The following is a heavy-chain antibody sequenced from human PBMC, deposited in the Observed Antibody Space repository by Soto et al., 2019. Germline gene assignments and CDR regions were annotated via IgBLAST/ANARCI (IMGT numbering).Heavy chain of an antibody. J-gene: IGHJ6*02. CDR3: ARPMTYYYDRRPLRKDYYYGMDV. CDR1: GGTFSSYA. Sequence: QVQLVQSGAEVKKPGSSVKVSCKASGGTFSSYAISWVRQAPGQGLEWMGGIIPIFGTANYAQKFQGRVTITADESTSTAYMELSSLRSEDTAVYYCARPMTYYYDRRPLRKDYYYGMDVWGQGTTVTVSS. V-gene: IGHV1-69*01. CDR2: IIPIFGTA. D-gene: IGHD3-22*01.